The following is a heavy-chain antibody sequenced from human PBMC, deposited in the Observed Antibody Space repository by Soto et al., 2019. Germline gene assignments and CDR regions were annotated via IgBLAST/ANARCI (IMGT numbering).Heavy chain of an antibody. D-gene: IGHD4-17*01. CDR1: GYTFTSYG. Sequence: QVQLVQSGAEVKKPGASVKVSCKASGYTFTSYGISWVRQAPGQGLEWMGWISAYNGNTNYAQKLQGRVTMTTDTCTXXAYMELRSLRSDDTAVYYCARDPSPYMTTVTTLVYWGQGTLVTVSS. J-gene: IGHJ4*02. V-gene: IGHV1-18*01. CDR3: ARDPSPYMTTVTTLVY. CDR2: ISAYNGNT.